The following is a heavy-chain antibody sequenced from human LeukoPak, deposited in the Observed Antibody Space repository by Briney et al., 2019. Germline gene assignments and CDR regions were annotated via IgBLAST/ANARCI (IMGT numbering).Heavy chain of an antibody. CDR3: ARRGGGNSEGFGY. J-gene: IGHJ4*02. CDR1: GGSFSGYY. V-gene: IGHV4-34*01. Sequence: SETLSLTCAVYGGSFSGYYWSWIRQPPGKGLDWIGSINYSGSTYYNPSLKSRVTISVDTSDNQFSLRLSSVTAADTAVYYCARRGGGNSEGFGYWGQGTLVTVSS. CDR2: INYSGST. D-gene: IGHD4-23*01.